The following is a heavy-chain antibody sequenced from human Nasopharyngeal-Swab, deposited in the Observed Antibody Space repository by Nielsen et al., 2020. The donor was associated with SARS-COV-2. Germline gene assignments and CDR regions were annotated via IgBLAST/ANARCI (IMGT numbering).Heavy chain of an antibody. CDR3: ALVPGDGYNYHNWFDP. J-gene: IGHJ5*02. CDR2: IGAYNGNT. D-gene: IGHD5-24*01. Sequence: ASVKVSCKASGYIFTSYDISWVRQARGQGLEWMGWIGAYNGNTNYAQKFQDRVTMTTDTSTSTAYMELSSLRSEDTAVYYCALVPGDGYNYHNWFDPWGQGTLVTVSS. V-gene: IGHV1-18*01. CDR1: GYIFTSYD.